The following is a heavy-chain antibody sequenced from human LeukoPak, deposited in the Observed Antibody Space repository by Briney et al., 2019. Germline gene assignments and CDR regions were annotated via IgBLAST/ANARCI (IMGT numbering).Heavy chain of an antibody. V-gene: IGHV1-2*02. Sequence: ASVKVSCKASGYTFTGYYMHWVRQAPGQGLEWMGWINPNSGGTNYAQKFQGRVTMTRDTSISTAYMELSRLRSDDTAVYYCAILPLPPKYSWNDNAFDIWGQGTMVTVSS. CDR2: INPNSGGT. CDR1: GYTFTGYY. D-gene: IGHD1-1*01. CDR3: AILPLPPKYSWNDNAFDI. J-gene: IGHJ3*02.